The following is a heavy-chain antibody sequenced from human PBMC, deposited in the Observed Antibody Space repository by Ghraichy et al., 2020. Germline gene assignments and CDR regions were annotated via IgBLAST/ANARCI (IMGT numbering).Heavy chain of an antibody. CDR1: GGSISSSSYY. CDR3: AKTFNLGTRYFDL. V-gene: IGHV4-39*01. D-gene: IGHD1-1*01. J-gene: IGHJ2*01. Sequence: SETLSLTCTVSGGSISSSSYYWGWIRQPPGKGLEWIGSIYYSGSTYYNPSLKSRVTISVDTSKNQFPLKLSSVTAADTAVYFCAKTFNLGTRYFDLWGRGTLVTVSS. CDR2: IYYSGST.